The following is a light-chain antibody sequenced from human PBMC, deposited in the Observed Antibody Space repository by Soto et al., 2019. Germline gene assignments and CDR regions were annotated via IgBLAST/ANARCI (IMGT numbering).Light chain of an antibody. Sequence: QAVLTQPPSAAGAPGQSVSITCSGGSSNIGTNTVNWYQHLPGTAPKLLIFSNDERPSGVPDGFSGSKSGTSASLAISGLQSDDEADYYCETWDDSLNGVVFGGGTKVTVL. CDR2: SND. V-gene: IGLV1-44*01. CDR1: SSNIGTNT. CDR3: ETWDDSLNGVV. J-gene: IGLJ2*01.